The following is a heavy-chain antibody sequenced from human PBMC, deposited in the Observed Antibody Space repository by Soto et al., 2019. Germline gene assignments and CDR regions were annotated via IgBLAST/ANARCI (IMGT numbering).Heavy chain of an antibody. D-gene: IGHD6-13*01. Sequence: SDTLSLTSTDSGSSISSYYWSWIRQPPGKGLEWIGYIYYSGSTNYNPSLKSRVTISVDTSKNQFSLKLSSVTAADTAVYYCARGIDSSSWDYYYYYYGMDVWGQGTTVT. CDR1: GSSISSYY. CDR3: ARGIDSSSWDYYYYYYGMDV. CDR2: IYYSGST. J-gene: IGHJ6*02. V-gene: IGHV4-59*01.